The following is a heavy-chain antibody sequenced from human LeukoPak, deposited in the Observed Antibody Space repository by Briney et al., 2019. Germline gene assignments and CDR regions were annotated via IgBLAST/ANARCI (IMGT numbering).Heavy chain of an antibody. CDR1: GGTFSSYA. CDR3: ARGLRRNNYGMDV. V-gene: IGHV1-69*04. Sequence: ASVKVSCKASGGTFSSYAISWVRQAPGQGLEWMGRIIPILGIANCAQKFQGRVTITADKSTSTAYTELNSLRSEDTAVYYCARGLRRNNYGMDVWGQGTTVTVSS. CDR2: IIPILGIA. J-gene: IGHJ6*02.